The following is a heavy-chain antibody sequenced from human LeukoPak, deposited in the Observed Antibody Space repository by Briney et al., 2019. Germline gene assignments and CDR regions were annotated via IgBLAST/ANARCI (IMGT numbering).Heavy chain of an antibody. V-gene: IGHV1-46*01. Sequence: ASVKVSCKASGYTFTSYYMHWVRQAPGQGLEWMGIINPSGGSTSYAQKFQGRVTMTRDTSTSTVYMELSSLRSEDTAVYYCARDARHYDTEGCYFDYWGQGTLVTVSS. CDR1: GYTFTSYY. D-gene: IGHD3-22*01. CDR2: INPSGGST. CDR3: ARDARHYDTEGCYFDY. J-gene: IGHJ4*02.